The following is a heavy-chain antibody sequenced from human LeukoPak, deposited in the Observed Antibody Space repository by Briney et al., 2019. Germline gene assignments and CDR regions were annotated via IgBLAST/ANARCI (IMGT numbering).Heavy chain of an antibody. J-gene: IGHJ4*02. CDR2: MYYSGST. CDR1: GGSLSSYY. Sequence: KPSETLSLTCTVSGGSLSSYYWSWIRQPPGKGLEYIGYMYYSGSTNYNPSLKSRVTISIDTSRNHFSLKLSSVTAADTAVYYCARRNYDSSAYSSFDYWGQGTLVTVSS. V-gene: IGHV4-59*01. D-gene: IGHD3-22*01. CDR3: ARRNYDSSAYSSFDY.